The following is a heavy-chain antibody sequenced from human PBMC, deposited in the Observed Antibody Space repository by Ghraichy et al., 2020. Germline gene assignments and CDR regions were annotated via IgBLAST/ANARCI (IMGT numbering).Heavy chain of an antibody. CDR1: GGTFSSYA. Sequence: SVKVSCKASGGTFSSYAISWVRLAPGQGLEWMGGIIPIFGTTNYPQKFQGRVTITADEPTTTAYMELSSLRYEDTAIYYCAGGVFRYFDWVSNSYYYYMDVWATGTTVTVSS. D-gene: IGHD3-9*01. CDR3: AGGVFRYFDWVSNSYYYYMDV. CDR2: IIPIFGTT. J-gene: IGHJ6*03. V-gene: IGHV1-69*13.